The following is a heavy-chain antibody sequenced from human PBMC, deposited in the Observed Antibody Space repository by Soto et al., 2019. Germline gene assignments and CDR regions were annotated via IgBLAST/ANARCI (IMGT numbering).Heavy chain of an antibody. Sequence: GGSLRLSCAASGFTFSSYSMNWVRQAPGKGLEWVSSISSSSSYIYYADSVKGRFTISRDNAKNSLYLQMNSLRAEDTAVYYCAIVKAAAGTRIDYWGQGTLVTVSS. CDR1: GFTFSSYS. J-gene: IGHJ4*02. CDR3: AIVKAAAGTRIDY. V-gene: IGHV3-21*01. CDR2: ISSSSSYI. D-gene: IGHD6-13*01.